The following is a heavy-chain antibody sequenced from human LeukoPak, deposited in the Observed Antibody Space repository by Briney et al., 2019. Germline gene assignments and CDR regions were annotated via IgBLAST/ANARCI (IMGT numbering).Heavy chain of an antibody. D-gene: IGHD3-22*01. J-gene: IGHJ4*02. CDR1: GYTFTGYY. CDR2: INPGSGGT. V-gene: IGHV1-2*02. CDR3: ARGTLYYCDSSTYYPPFEY. Sequence: ASVKVSCKASGYTFTGYYMHWVRQAPGQGLEWMGWINPGSGGTNYAQKFQGGVTMTRDTSISTAYMELSRLRSDHAAIYYCARGTLYYCDSSTYYPPFEYWGQGALVTVSS.